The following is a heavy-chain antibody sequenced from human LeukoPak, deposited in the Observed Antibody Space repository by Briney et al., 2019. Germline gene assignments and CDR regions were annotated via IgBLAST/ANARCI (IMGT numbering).Heavy chain of an antibody. CDR2: INSDESST. Sequence: GGSLRLSCAVAGFSFSSYWMHWVRQVPGKGLVWVSRINSDESSTSYADSVKGRFTISRDNAKNTLYLQMNSLRAEDTAVYYCARARGGYYFDYWGQGTLVAVSS. CDR1: GFSFSSYW. CDR3: ARARGGYYFDY. D-gene: IGHD3-16*01. J-gene: IGHJ4*02. V-gene: IGHV3-74*01.